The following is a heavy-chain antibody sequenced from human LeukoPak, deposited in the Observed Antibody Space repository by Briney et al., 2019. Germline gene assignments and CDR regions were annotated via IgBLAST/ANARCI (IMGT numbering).Heavy chain of an antibody. Sequence: QPGGSLRLSCAASGFTFSSYAMSWVRQAPGKGLEWVSTLSGSGASTSYADSVKGRFTISRDNSKNTLYLQMNSLRAEDTARYYCAKQKGYCSGGSCYYSDYWGRGTLVTVSS. D-gene: IGHD2-15*01. CDR1: GFTFSSYA. CDR2: LSGSGAST. V-gene: IGHV3-23*01. J-gene: IGHJ4*02. CDR3: AKQKGYCSGGSCYYSDY.